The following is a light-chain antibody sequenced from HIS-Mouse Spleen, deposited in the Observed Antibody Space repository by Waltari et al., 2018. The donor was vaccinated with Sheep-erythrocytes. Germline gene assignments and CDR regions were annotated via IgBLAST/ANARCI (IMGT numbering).Light chain of an antibody. CDR1: SSDGGSYNL. J-gene: IGLJ3*02. V-gene: IGLV2-23*01. Sequence: QSALTQPASVSGSPGQSITISCTGTSSDGGSYNLVSWYQQPPGNTPKLMIYEGSKRPSGVSNRFSGSKSGNTASLTISGVQAEDEADYYCCSYAGSSTPWVFGGGTKLTVL. CDR3: CSYAGSSTPWV. CDR2: EGS.